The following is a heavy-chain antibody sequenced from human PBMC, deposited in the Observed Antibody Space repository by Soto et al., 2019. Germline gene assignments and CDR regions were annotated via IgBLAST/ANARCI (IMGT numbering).Heavy chain of an antibody. CDR1: GYTFSDCR. CDR2: INPSGGAT. Sequence: ASVKVSCQASGYTFSDCRMHWVRQAPGQGLEWMGIINPSGGATTYAQKFQGRVTMTRDTSTSTVYMDLSSLTSEDTAVYYCARDGPHRWIDYWGQGTLVTVSS. CDR3: ARDGPHRWIDY. J-gene: IGHJ4*02. V-gene: IGHV1-46*01.